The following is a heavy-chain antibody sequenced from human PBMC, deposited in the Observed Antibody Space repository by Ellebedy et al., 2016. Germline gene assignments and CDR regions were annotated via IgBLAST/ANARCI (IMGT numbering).Heavy chain of an antibody. CDR3: ARDVSLYSSSPSFDF. J-gene: IGHJ4*02. D-gene: IGHD6-6*01. Sequence: SETLSLXXTVSGGSVDTYYWTWIRQSPGKGLEWIGYVFYGGSTKYNPSLKSRVTISLDTSKNQFSLKVNSVAAADTAVYYCARDVSLYSSSPSFDFWGQGTLVTVSS. CDR1: GGSVDTYY. CDR2: VFYGGST. V-gene: IGHV4-59*02.